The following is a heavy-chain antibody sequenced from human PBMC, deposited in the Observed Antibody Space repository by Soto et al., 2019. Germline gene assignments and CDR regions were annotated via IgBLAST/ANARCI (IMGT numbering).Heavy chain of an antibody. Sequence: PSATLSLACSVSGASIRGFYWSWIRKSAGKGMEWIGRIYATGTTDYNPSLKSRVMMSVDTSKKQFSLKLRSVTAAGTAVYYCVRDGTKTLRDWFDPCGQGSSVTDSS. CDR1: GASIRGFY. CDR3: VRDGTKTLRDWFDP. CDR2: IYATGTT. V-gene: IGHV4-4*07. J-gene: IGHJ5*02. D-gene: IGHD1-1*01.